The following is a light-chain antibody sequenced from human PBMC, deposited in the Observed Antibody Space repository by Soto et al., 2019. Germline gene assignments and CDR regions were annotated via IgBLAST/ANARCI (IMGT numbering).Light chain of an antibody. CDR1: RRDIGTYDY. Sequence: QSALTQPASVSGSPGQSITISCTGTRRDIGTYDYVSWYQPHPGKAPKLMIYDVNNRPSGVSNRFSGSKSGKTASLTISGLQAEDEADYYCSSWTTSSTLVFGGGTKLTVL. V-gene: IGLV2-14*01. J-gene: IGLJ2*01. CDR2: DVN. CDR3: SSWTTSSTLV.